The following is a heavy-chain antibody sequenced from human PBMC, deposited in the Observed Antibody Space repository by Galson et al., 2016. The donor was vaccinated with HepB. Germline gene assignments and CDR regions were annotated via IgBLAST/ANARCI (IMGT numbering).Heavy chain of an antibody. CDR2: INVRGST. J-gene: IGHJ4*02. V-gene: IGHV4-34*01. Sequence: SETLSLTCAVYGGSLNNYYWHWIRQPPGKGLAWIGEINVRGSTTYNPSLKRRVSISIDTSKNQFSLKLTSVTAADSAVYYCARPVHCSATTCSGNFHYWGQGTPVTGSA. CDR3: ARPVHCSATTCSGNFHY. D-gene: IGHD2-15*01. CDR1: GGSLNNYY.